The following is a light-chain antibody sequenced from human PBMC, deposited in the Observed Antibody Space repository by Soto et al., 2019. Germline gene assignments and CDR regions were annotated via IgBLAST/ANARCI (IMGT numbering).Light chain of an antibody. V-gene: IGKV1-17*01. CDR3: LQHSTSPLT. CDR1: QGIRND. Sequence: DIQMTQFPSSLSASVGDRVTITCRGSQGIRNDLAWYQQKPGKAPKRLIYAASSLQSGVPSRFSGSGSVTEFTLAISSLHPEDFATFYCLQHSTSPLTFGQGTKVEI. J-gene: IGKJ1*01. CDR2: AAS.